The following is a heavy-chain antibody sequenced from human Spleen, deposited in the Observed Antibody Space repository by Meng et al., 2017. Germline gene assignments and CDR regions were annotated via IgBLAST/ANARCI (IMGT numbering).Heavy chain of an antibody. Sequence: ASVKVSCKASGYTFTSYYMHWVRQAPGQGLEWMGIINPSGGSTSYAQKFQGRVTMTRDTSTSTVYMELSSLRSEDTAVYYCARVPAHGIAAAGNDFDYWGQGTLVTVSS. J-gene: IGHJ4*02. V-gene: IGHV1-46*01. CDR2: INPSGGST. CDR3: ARVPAHGIAAAGNDFDY. CDR1: GYTFTSYY. D-gene: IGHD6-13*01.